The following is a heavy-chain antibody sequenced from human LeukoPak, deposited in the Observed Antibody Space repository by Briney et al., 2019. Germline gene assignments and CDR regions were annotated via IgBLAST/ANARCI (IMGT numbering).Heavy chain of an antibody. D-gene: IGHD3-22*01. Sequence: ASVKVSCKASGYTFTSYDINWVRQATGHGLEWMGWMNPNSGNTGYAQKFQGRVTMTRNTSISTAYMELSSLRSEDTAVYYCARVGGGYYDSSGYYSQVWGQGTLVTVSS. CDR3: ARVGGGYYDSSGYYSQV. V-gene: IGHV1-8*01. J-gene: IGHJ4*02. CDR1: GYTFTSYD. CDR2: MNPNSGNT.